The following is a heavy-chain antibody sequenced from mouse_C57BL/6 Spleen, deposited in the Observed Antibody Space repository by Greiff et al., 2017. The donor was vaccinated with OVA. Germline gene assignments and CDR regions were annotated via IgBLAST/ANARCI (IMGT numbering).Heavy chain of an antibody. CDR1: GYTFTSYW. CDR3: ARLNWDVLDY. CDR2: IDPSDSYT. V-gene: IGHV1-50*01. J-gene: IGHJ2*01. Sequence: QVQLQQPGAELVKPGASVKLSCKASGYTFTSYWMQWVKQRPGQGLEWIGEIDPSDSYTNYNQKFKGKATLTVDTSSSTAYMQLSSLTSEDSAVYYCARLNWDVLDYWGQGTTLTVSS. D-gene: IGHD4-1*01.